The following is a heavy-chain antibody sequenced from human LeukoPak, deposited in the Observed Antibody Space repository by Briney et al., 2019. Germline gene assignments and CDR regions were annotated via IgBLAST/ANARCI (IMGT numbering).Heavy chain of an antibody. Sequence: GRSLRLSCAASGFTFGGYGMHWVRQAPGKGLEWVAVISYDGSNKYYADSVKGRFTISRDNSKNTLYLQMNSLRAEDTAVYYCAKGEAYYYDSSGYYGPIDYWGQGTLVTVSS. CDR1: GFTFGGYG. V-gene: IGHV3-30*18. J-gene: IGHJ4*02. D-gene: IGHD3-22*01. CDR3: AKGEAYYYDSSGYYGPIDY. CDR2: ISYDGSNK.